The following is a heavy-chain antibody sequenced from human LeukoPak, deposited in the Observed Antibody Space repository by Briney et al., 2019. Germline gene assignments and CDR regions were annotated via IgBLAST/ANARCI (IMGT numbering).Heavy chain of an antibody. D-gene: IGHD6-19*01. CDR1: GGSISTYY. CDR3: ARGRWLVNY. CDR2: IYYNERT. V-gene: IGHV4-59*01. J-gene: IGHJ4*02. Sequence: SETLSLTCTVSGGSISTYYWSWIRQPVGKGLEWIGYIYYNERTNYNPSVKSRVTISADTSKNQFSLKLRSVTAADTAVYYCARGRWLVNYWGQGTLVTVSS.